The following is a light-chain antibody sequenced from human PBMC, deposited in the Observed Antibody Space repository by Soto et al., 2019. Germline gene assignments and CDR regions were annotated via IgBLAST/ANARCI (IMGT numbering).Light chain of an antibody. J-gene: IGLJ3*02. CDR3: SSYTAYTTLWV. CDR1: SSNIGAGYD. Sequence: QSVLTQPPSVSGAPGQRVTISCTGSSSNIGAGYDVHWYQQLPGTAPKLIIYGVSNRPSGVSNRFSASKSGNAASLTISGLQAEDEADYYCSSYTAYTTLWVFGGGTKLTVL. V-gene: IGLV1-40*01. CDR2: GVS.